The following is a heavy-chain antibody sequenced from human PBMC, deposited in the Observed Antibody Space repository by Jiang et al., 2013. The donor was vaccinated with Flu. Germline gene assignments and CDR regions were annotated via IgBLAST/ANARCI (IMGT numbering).Heavy chain of an antibody. D-gene: IGHD6-13*01. J-gene: IGHJ4*02. CDR3: ARHARGSSWYPFDY. V-gene: IGHV5-10-1*01. CDR2: IDPSDSYT. Sequence: SWVRQMPGKGPEWDGRIDPSDSYTNYSPSFQGHVTISADKSISTAYLQWSSLKASDTAMYYCARHARGSSWYPFDYWGQGTLVTVSS.